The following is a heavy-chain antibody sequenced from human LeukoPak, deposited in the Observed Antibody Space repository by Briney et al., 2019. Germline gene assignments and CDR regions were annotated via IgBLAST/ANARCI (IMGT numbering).Heavy chain of an antibody. D-gene: IGHD2-15*01. CDR3: ARTTEGYCRGRSCYSYYYYMDV. V-gene: IGHV4-59*01. CDR2: IHYSGST. CDR1: GGSISNYY. J-gene: IGHJ6*03. Sequence: SETLSLTCTVSGGSISNYYWSWIRRPPGKGLEWIGYIHYSGSTNYNPSLKSRVTISVDTSKNQFSLKLRSVTAADTAVYYCARTTEGYCRGRSCYSYYYYMDVWGKGTTVTVSS.